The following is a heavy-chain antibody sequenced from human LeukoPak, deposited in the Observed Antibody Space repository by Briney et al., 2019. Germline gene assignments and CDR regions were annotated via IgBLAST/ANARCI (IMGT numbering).Heavy chain of an antibody. CDR1: GFIFSNAW. CDR3: ARDFYYYYYMDV. Sequence: GGSLRLSCAASGFIFSNAWMNWVRQAPGKGLEWVANIEQDGSEKYYVDSVKGRFTISRDNAKNSLYLQMNSLRAEDTAVYYCARDFYYYYYMDVWGKGTTVTVSS. V-gene: IGHV3-7*01. J-gene: IGHJ6*03. CDR2: IEQDGSEK.